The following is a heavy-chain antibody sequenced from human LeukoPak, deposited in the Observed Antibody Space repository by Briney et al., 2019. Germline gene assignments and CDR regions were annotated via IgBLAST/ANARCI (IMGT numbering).Heavy chain of an antibody. J-gene: IGHJ5*02. CDR3: ARTGCSSTSCPLGGHWFDP. CDR1: GGSISSSNW. D-gene: IGHD2-2*01. CDR2: IYHSGST. Sequence: SETLSLTCAVSGGSISSSNWWSWVRQPPGKGLEWIGEIYHSGSTNYNPSLKSRVTISVDTSKNQFSLKPSSVTAADTAVYYCARTGCSSTSCPLGGHWFDPWGQGTLVTVSS. V-gene: IGHV4-4*02.